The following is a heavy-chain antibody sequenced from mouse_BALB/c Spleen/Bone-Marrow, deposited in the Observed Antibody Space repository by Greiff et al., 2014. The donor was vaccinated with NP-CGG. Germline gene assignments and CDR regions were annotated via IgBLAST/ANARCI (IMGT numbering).Heavy chain of an antibody. J-gene: IGHJ1*01. CDR3: AIYYDYYWYFDV. V-gene: IGHV1S56*01. D-gene: IGHD2-4*01. Sequence: QVQLQQSGAELVKPGASVKMSCKASGYTFTSYYIYWVKQRPGQGLEWIGWIYPCDGSTKYNEKFKSKTTLTADKSSSTAYMLLSSLTSEDSAIYFCAIYYDYYWYFDVWGAGTTVTASS. CDR2: IYPCDGST. CDR1: GYTFTSYY.